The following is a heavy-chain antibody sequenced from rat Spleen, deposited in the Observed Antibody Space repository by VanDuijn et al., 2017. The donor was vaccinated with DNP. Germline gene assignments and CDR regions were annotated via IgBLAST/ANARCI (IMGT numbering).Heavy chain of an antibody. D-gene: IGHD5-1*01. CDR1: GFTFSDYY. J-gene: IGHJ1*01. V-gene: IGHV5-27*01. Sequence: EVQLVVSDGGLVQPGRSLKLSCAASGFTFSDYYMAWVRQAPTKGLEWVATISPSGGSTYYRDSVKGRFTISRDNAKSTLYLQMNSLRSEDTATYYCTRERWEAFFDFWGPGTMVTVSS. CDR3: TRERWEAFFDF. CDR2: ISPSGGST.